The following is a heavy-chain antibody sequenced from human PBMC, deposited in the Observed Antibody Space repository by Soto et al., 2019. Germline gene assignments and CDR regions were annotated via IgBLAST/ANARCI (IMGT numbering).Heavy chain of an antibody. CDR3: ARGTPKRRGYCSGGSCYSWGGPEKSIHYMDV. CDR2: INHSGST. Sequence: SETLSLTCAVYGGSFSGYYWSWIRQPPGKGLEWIGEINHSGSTNYNPSLKSRVTISVDTSKNQFSLKLSSVTAADTAVYYCARGTPKRRGYCSGGSCYSWGGPEKSIHYMDVWGKGTTVTVSS. V-gene: IGHV4-34*01. CDR1: GGSFSGYY. J-gene: IGHJ6*03. D-gene: IGHD2-15*01.